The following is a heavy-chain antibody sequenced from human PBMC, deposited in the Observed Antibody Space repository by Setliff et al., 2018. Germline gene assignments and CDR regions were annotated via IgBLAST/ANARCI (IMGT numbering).Heavy chain of an antibody. CDR1: GGSISSGPYY. CDR2: IYTSGST. CDR3: ARLRYYGSGSYLDY. V-gene: IGHV4-61*02. Sequence: SETLSLTCTVSGGSISSGPYYWGWIRQPAGKGLEWIGRIYTSGSTNYNPSLKSRVTISVDTSKNQFSLKLSSVTAADTAVYYCARLRYYGSGSYLDYWGQGTLVTVS. J-gene: IGHJ4*02. D-gene: IGHD3-10*01.